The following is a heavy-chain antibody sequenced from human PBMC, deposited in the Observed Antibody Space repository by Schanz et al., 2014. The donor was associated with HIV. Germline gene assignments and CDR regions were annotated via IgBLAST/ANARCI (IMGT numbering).Heavy chain of an antibody. CDR3: AKEGSSFSSTYYDS. J-gene: IGHJ4*02. D-gene: IGHD3-10*01. Sequence: QEQLVESGGGVVQPGKSLRLSCAASGFTFRNFGMHWVRQAPGKGLEWVAVVAHNGNVKYYADSVKGRFAISRDNSKNTLLLQMNSLGAEDTAVYYCAKEGSSFSSTYYDSWGQGTLVTVSS. CDR1: GFTFRNFG. V-gene: IGHV3-30*18. CDR2: VAHNGNVK.